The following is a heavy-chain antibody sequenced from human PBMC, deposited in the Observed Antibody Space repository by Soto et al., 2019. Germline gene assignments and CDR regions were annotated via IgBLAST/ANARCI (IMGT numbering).Heavy chain of an antibody. J-gene: IGHJ3*02. CDR1: GLSFGDYA. D-gene: IGHD3-22*01. CDR3: TFGCDDSSGYYSYALDI. CDR2: IRSKAYRRTT. V-gene: IGHV3-49*03. Sequence: LSRRLSCTAGGLSFGDYAMSWCGQARGGRTEWVGCIRSKAYRRTTEDAASVKGRFTISRDDSKRIGYLQMNSLKAEAIAVYSCTFGCDDSSGYYSYALDIWGQRTMVTVSS.